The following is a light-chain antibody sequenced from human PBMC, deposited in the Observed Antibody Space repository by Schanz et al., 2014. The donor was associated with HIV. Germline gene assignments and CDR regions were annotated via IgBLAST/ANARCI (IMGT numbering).Light chain of an antibody. J-gene: IGKJ2*01. CDR2: AAL. Sequence: DVHMTQSPSSLSASVGDNVTITCRASQNISTYLNWYQQRPGKAPKLLIYAALNLQSGVPSRFSGSGSGTDFTLIISSLQPGDFATYYCQQYTPSSHTFGQGTTLEI. CDR1: QNISTY. CDR3: QQYTPSSHT. V-gene: IGKV1-39*01.